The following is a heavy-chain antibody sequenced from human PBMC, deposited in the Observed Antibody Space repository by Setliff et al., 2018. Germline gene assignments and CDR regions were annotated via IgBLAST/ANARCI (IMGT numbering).Heavy chain of an antibody. CDR3: ARDQPGPYYNFWSGVPEP. J-gene: IGHJ4*02. V-gene: IGHV3-30*15. CDR2: ISYDGSNK. D-gene: IGHD3-3*01. Sequence: GGSLRLSCAASGFTFSSYAMHWVRQAPGKGLEWVAVISYDGSNKYCADSVKGRFTISRDNSKNTLYLQMSSLRPEDTAVHYCARDQPGPYYNFWSGVPEPWGQGTLVTVSS. CDR1: GFTFSSYA.